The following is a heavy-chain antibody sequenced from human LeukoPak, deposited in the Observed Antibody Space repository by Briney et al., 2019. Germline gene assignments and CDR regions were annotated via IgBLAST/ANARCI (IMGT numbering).Heavy chain of an antibody. D-gene: IGHD1-26*01. Sequence: GGSLRLSCAASGFTFSSYSRNWVRQAPGKGLEWVSSISSSSTYIDYADSVKGRFTISRNNAKNSLYLQMNSLRAEDTAVYYCARDSQVGATTGRFDYYYYGMDVWGQGTTVTVSS. CDR2: ISSSSTYI. CDR1: GFTFSSYS. J-gene: IGHJ6*02. V-gene: IGHV3-21*01. CDR3: ARDSQVGATTGRFDYYYYGMDV.